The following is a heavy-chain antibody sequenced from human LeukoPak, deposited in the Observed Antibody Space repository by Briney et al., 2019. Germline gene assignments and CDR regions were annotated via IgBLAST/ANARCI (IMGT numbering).Heavy chain of an antibody. Sequence: GGSLRLSFAASGFTFSSYALSWVRQAPGKGLEWVSAISGSGGSTYYADSGKGRFTISRDNSKNTLYLQMNSLRPEDTAVYYCAKDLASAADYYFAYWGQGTLVTVSS. CDR2: ISGSGGST. CDR1: GFTFSSYA. D-gene: IGHD6-13*01. J-gene: IGHJ4*02. V-gene: IGHV3-23*01. CDR3: AKDLASAADYYFAY.